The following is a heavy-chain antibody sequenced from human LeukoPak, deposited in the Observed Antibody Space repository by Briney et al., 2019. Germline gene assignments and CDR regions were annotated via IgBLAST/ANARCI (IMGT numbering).Heavy chain of an antibody. CDR3: AKGGAAYDFWSGYTPDY. V-gene: IGHV3-23*01. J-gene: IGHJ4*02. D-gene: IGHD3-3*01. CDR2: ISGSGGST. CDR1: GFTFSSYA. Sequence: GGSLRLSCAASGFTFSSYAMSWVRQAPGKGLEWVSAISGSGGSTYYADSVKGRFTISRDNSKNTLYLQMNSLRAEGTAVYYCAKGGAAYDFWSGYTPDYWGQGTLVTVSS.